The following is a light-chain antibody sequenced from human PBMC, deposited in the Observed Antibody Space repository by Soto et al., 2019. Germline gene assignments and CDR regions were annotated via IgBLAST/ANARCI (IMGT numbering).Light chain of an antibody. CDR1: SSDVGGYNY. CDR2: DVS. J-gene: IGLJ1*01. Sequence: QAVVTQPRSVSGSPGQSVTISCTGTSSDVGGYNYVSWYQQHPGKAPKLMIYDVSKRPSGVPDRFSGSKSGNTASLTISGLQAEDEADYYCCSYAGRYYVFGPVTKLTVL. CDR3: CSYAGRYYV. V-gene: IGLV2-11*01.